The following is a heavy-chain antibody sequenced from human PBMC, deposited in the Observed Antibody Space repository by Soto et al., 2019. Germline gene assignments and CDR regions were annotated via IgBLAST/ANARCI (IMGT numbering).Heavy chain of an antibody. V-gene: IGHV2-5*02. CDR1: GFSLSTSGVG. CDR3: AHIDHYYYGFAS. J-gene: IGHJ5*01. D-gene: IGHD5-12*01. Sequence: QITLKESGPTLVKPTQTLTLTCTFSGFSLSTSGVGVGWIRQPPGKALEWLALIYRDDDKSDSPSLTSRLTITTATAQHRLFVTKTGTDPVHTATCYCAHIDHYYYGFASWGQVTRAAVAS. CDR2: IYRDDDK.